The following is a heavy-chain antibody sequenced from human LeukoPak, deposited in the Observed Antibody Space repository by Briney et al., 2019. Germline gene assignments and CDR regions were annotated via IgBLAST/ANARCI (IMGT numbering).Heavy chain of an antibody. V-gene: IGHV3-33*01. CDR3: AREGNSGYDWNY. J-gene: IGHJ4*02. CDR1: GFTFSSYG. D-gene: IGHD5-12*01. Sequence: PGGSLRLSCAASGFTFSSYGMHWVRQCPGKGLEWVAVIWYDGSNKHYADSVKGRFTISRDNSKNTLYLQMNSLRAEDTAVYYCAREGNSGYDWNYWGQGTLVAVSS. CDR2: IWYDGSNK.